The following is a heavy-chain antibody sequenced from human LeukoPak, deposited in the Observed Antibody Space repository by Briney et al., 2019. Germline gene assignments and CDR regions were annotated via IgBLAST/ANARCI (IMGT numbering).Heavy chain of an antibody. CDR3: ARDGPYGSGIYRGNYYYMDV. Sequence: ASVKVSCKASGYTFTSYGISWVRQAPGQGLEWMGWISAYNGNTHYAQKLQGRVTMTTDTSTSTAYMELRSLRSDDTAVYYCARDGPYGSGIYRGNYYYMDVWGKGTMVTVSS. V-gene: IGHV1-18*01. CDR2: ISAYNGNT. D-gene: IGHD3-10*01. CDR1: GYTFTSYG. J-gene: IGHJ6*03.